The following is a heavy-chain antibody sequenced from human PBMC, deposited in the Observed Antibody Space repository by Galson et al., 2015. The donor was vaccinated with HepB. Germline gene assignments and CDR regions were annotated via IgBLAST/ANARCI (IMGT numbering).Heavy chain of an antibody. CDR3: AREDHFSRETRNYYYYMDV. CDR2: MSYDGNNQ. CDR1: GFTFSNYA. J-gene: IGHJ6*03. V-gene: IGHV3-30-3*01. D-gene: IGHD1-26*01. Sequence: LRLSCAASGFTFSNYAIHWVRQAPGKGLEWVAVMSYDGNNQYYTDSVKGRFTGSRDNSKNTLYLQMNSLRPEDTAVYFCAREDHFSRETRNYYYYMDVWGKGTTVTVSS.